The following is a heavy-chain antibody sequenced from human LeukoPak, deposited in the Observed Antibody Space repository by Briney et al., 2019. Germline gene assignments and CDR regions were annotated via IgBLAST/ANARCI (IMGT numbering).Heavy chain of an antibody. D-gene: IGHD3-3*01. CDR2: INSDGSRT. CDR1: GFTFTSYW. Sequence: GGSLRLSCAASGFTFTSYWMHWVRQAPGKGLVWVSRINSDGSRTSYADSVKGRFTISRDNAKNTLYLQMNSLRADDTAVYYCAKDASPAGHYDFWSGRSPLFQHWGQGTLVTVSS. J-gene: IGHJ1*01. V-gene: IGHV3-74*01. CDR3: AKDASPAGHYDFWSGRSPLFQH.